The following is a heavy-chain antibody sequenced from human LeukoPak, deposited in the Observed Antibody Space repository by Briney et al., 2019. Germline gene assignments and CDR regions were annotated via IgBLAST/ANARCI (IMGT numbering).Heavy chain of an antibody. CDR2: ISAHNGNT. V-gene: IGHV1-18*01. CDR3: ARGIAARQGPFDY. CDR1: GYTFTSYD. J-gene: IGHJ4*02. D-gene: IGHD6-6*01. Sequence: ASVKVSCKASGYTFTSYDINWVRQATGQGLEWMGWISAHNGNTDYAQKFQGRVTMTTDTSTSTAYMELRSLRSDDRAVYYCARGIAARQGPFDYWGQGTLVTVSS.